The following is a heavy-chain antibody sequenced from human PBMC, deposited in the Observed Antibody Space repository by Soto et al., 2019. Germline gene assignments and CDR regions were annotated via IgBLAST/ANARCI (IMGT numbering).Heavy chain of an antibody. CDR2: LLRSGSTT. D-gene: IGHD4-17*01. Sequence: QPGGSLRLSCAASGFTFSNYAMTWARQAPGKGLEWVSSLLRSGSTTYYADSVKGRFTISSDISASSLYLQMDSLRAEDTAVYYCAKDAISGDGVWLLDSWGQGTVVTVSS. CDR1: GFTFSNYA. J-gene: IGHJ5*02. V-gene: IGHV3-23*01. CDR3: AKDAISGDGVWLLDS.